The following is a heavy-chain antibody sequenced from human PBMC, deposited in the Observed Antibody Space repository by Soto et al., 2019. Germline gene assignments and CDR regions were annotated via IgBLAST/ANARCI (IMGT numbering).Heavy chain of an antibody. Sequence: PSETLSLTCTVSGGSVSSGSYYWSWIRQPPGKGLEWIGYIYYSGSTNYNPSLKSRVTISVDTSKNQFSLKLSSVTAADTAVYYCARIVVVPAAPSRDYYYYGMDVWGLGTTVTVSS. CDR3: ARIVVVPAAPSRDYYYYGMDV. J-gene: IGHJ6*02. CDR2: IYYSGST. CDR1: GGSVSSGSYY. D-gene: IGHD2-2*01. V-gene: IGHV4-61*01.